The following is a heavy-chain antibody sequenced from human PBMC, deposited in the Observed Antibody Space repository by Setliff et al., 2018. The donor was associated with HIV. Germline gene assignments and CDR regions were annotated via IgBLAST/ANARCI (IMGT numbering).Heavy chain of an antibody. V-gene: IGHV3-48*03. Sequence: GGSLRLSCAASGFSFSIYEMNWVRQAPGKGLEWLSYISSSSGTILYVDSVQGRFTISRDNAKRSLYLQMNRLKTDDTAFYYCATFADGPDSWGQGTLVTVS. CDR3: ATFADGPDS. J-gene: IGHJ4*02. CDR1: GFSFSIYE. CDR2: ISSSSGTI. D-gene: IGHD3-3*01.